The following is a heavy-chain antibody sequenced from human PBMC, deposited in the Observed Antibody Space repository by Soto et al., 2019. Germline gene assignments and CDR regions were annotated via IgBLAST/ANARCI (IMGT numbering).Heavy chain of an antibody. J-gene: IGHJ5*02. Sequence: SETLSLTCTVSGGSISSSSYYWGWIRQPPGKGLEWIGSIYYSGSTYYNPSLKSRVTISVDTSKNQFSLKLSSVTAADTAVYYCARGRNWFDPWGQGTLGTVSS. V-gene: IGHV4-39*01. CDR2: IYYSGST. CDR1: GGSISSSSYY. CDR3: ARGRNWFDP.